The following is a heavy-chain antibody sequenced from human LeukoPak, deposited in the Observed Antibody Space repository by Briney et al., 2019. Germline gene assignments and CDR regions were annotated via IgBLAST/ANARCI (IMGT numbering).Heavy chain of an antibody. J-gene: IGHJ4*02. V-gene: IGHV3-23*01. CDR1: GFTFSTYA. CDR2: ISTGGSA. D-gene: IGHD6-19*01. CDR3: AKGYSSGWRDFDY. Sequence: GGSLRLSCAASGFTFSTYAMSWVRQSPGKGLEWVSTISTGGSAYYADSVKGRFTISRDNSKNTLYLQMNSLRAEDTAVYYCAKGYSSGWRDFDYWGQGTLVTVSS.